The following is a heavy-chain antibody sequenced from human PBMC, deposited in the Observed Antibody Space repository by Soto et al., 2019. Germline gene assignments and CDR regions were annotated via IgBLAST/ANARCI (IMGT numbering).Heavy chain of an antibody. Sequence: QVQLQESGPGLVKPSETLSLTCTVSGASISSYYWSWIRQPPGKGLEWIGYTYSSGSTNFNPSLPPPPTLTLHTSKNPCPLKPSPVTAANTAMYSCERDTTPSLWRQGTLVTVSS. D-gene: IGHD1-1*01. CDR3: ERDTTPSL. CDR2: TYSSGST. J-gene: IGHJ1*01. V-gene: IGHV4-59*01. CDR1: GASISSYY.